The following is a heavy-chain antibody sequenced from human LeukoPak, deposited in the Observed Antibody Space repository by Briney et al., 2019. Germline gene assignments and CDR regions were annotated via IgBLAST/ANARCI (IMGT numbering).Heavy chain of an antibody. J-gene: IGHJ4*02. CDR1: GFTVGSSF. CDR2: IFSGGTT. Sequence: PGGSLRLSCAASGFTVGSSFMTWVRQAPGKGLEWVSVIFSGGTTYYTDSVKGRFTISRDNSKNTLYLQMNSLRAEDTATYYCAKFNIVVVPAAAFEYWGQGTLVTVSS. D-gene: IGHD2-2*01. V-gene: IGHV3-53*01. CDR3: AKFNIVVVPAAAFEY.